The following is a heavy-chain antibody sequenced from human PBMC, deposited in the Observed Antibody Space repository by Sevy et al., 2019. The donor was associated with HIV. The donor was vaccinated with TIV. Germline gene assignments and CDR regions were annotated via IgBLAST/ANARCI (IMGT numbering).Heavy chain of an antibody. J-gene: IGHJ4*02. Sequence: SETLSLTCTVSDDSFSSYFWAWIRQPAGKGLEWIGRINTSGSTNYNPSLKSRVTMSVDTSKSQFSLKVTSLTAADTAIYFCARSNWVTATNGFSKSYYFDYWGQGSLVTVSS. CDR1: DDSFSSYF. V-gene: IGHV4-4*07. CDR3: ARSNWVTATNGFSKSYYFDY. D-gene: IGHD7-27*01. CDR2: INTSGST.